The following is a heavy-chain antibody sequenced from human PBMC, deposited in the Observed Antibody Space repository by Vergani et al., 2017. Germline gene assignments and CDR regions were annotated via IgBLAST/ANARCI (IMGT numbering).Heavy chain of an antibody. CDR1: GFTFRSYG. V-gene: IGHV3-30*18. Sequence: QVQLVESGGGVVQPGRSLRLSCAASGFTFRSYGMHWVRQAPGQGLEWVAVISYDGSNKYYADSVKGRFTISRDNSKNTLYLQMNSLRAEDTAVYYCANXPPPFYIAAAAQGCYFDYWGQGTLVTVSS. D-gene: IGHD6-13*01. CDR2: ISYDGSNK. CDR3: ANXPPPFYIAAAAQGCYFDY. J-gene: IGHJ4*02.